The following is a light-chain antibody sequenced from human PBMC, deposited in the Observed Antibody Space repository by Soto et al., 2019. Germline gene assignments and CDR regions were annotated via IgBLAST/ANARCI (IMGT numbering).Light chain of an antibody. CDR2: GAS. CDR1: QSVSRSF. J-gene: IGKJ1*01. Sequence: EIVLTQSPGTLSLSPGERATLSCRASQSVSRSFLAWYQQNPGQAPRLLIYGASSRATGIPDRFSGSGFGTDFTLTISRLEPEDFAVYFCQQHDSSPRTFGQGTKVEIK. V-gene: IGKV3-20*01. CDR3: QQHDSSPRT.